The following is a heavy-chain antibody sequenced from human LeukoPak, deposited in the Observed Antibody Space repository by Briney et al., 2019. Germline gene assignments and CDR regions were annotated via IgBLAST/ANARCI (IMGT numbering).Heavy chain of an antibody. CDR2: INHSGST. D-gene: IGHD3-3*01. Sequence: SETLSLTCAVYGGSFSGYYWSWIRQPPGKGLEWIGEINHSGSTNYNPSLKSRVTISVDTSKNQFSLKLSSVTAADTAVYYCARRAAIFGVVPRAFDIWGQGTMVTVSS. J-gene: IGHJ3*02. CDR3: ARRAAIFGVVPRAFDI. V-gene: IGHV4-34*01. CDR1: GGSFSGYY.